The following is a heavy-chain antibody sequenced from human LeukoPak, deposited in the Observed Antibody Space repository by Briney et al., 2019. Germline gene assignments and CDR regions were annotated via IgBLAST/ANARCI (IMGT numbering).Heavy chain of an antibody. CDR1: GGSISSYY. CDR2: ISFSGST. Sequence: SETLSLTCTVSGGSISSYYWSWIRQPPGKGLEWSGYISFSGSTNYNPSLRSRVTISGDTSKNQFSLKLNSVTAADTAVYYCARDHIVGAPRRAFDVWGQGTMVTVSS. D-gene: IGHD1-26*01. J-gene: IGHJ3*01. V-gene: IGHV4-59*01. CDR3: ARDHIVGAPRRAFDV.